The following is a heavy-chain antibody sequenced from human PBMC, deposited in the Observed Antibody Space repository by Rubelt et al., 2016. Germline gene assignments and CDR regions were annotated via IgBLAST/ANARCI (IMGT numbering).Heavy chain of an antibody. CDR2: ISAYNGNT. D-gene: IGHD3-10*01. J-gene: IGHJ4*02. CDR3: ARDPLPVRGVIMTPTH. V-gene: IGHV1-18*01. Sequence: QVQLVQSGAEVKKPGASVKVSCKASGYTFTSYGISWVRQAPGQGLEWMGWISAYNGNTNYAQKLQCRVTMTTDTSTSTAYMGLRSLRSDDTAVYYCARDPLPVRGVIMTPTHWGQGTLVTVSS. CDR1: GYTFTSYG.